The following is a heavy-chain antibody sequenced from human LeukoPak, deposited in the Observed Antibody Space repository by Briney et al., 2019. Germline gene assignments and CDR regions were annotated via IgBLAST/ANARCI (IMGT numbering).Heavy chain of an antibody. D-gene: IGHD3-10*01. J-gene: IGHJ4*02. Sequence: PGGSLRLSCAASGFTFSSYAMSWVRQAPGKGLEWVSAISGSGGSTYYADSVKGRFTISRDNSKNTLYLQMNSLRAEDTAVYYCARRFYGSGSFFFDYWGQGTLVSVSS. V-gene: IGHV3-23*01. CDR3: ARRFYGSGSFFFDY. CDR1: GFTFSSYA. CDR2: ISGSGGST.